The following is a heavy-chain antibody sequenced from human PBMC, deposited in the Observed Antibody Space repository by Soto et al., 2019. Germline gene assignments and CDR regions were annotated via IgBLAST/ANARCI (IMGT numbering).Heavy chain of an antibody. CDR3: ARVFLGYRYGPGAFDI. D-gene: IGHD5-18*01. CDR1: GFTFSSHW. J-gene: IGHJ3*02. CDR2: IKPDGSEK. V-gene: IGHV3-7*04. Sequence: PGGSLRLSCAASGFTFSSHWMSWVRQAPGKGLEWVANIKPDGSEKWYVDSVKGRFTISRDNAKNSLYLQMNSLRAEDTAVYYCARVFLGYRYGPGAFDIWGQGTMVTVSS.